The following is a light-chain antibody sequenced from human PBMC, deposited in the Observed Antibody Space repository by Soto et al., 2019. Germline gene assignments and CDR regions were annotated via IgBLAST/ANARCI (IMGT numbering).Light chain of an antibody. CDR3: EAWDSNTNWV. V-gene: IGLV4-60*02. J-gene: IGLJ3*02. Sequence: QSVLTQSSSASASLGSSVKLTCTLSSGHSSYIIAWHQQQPGKAPRYLMKLEGSGSYNKGSGVPDRFSGSSSGADRYLTISTLQFEDEADYYCEAWDSNTNWVFGGGTKVTVL. CDR1: SGHSSYI. CDR2: LEGSGSY.